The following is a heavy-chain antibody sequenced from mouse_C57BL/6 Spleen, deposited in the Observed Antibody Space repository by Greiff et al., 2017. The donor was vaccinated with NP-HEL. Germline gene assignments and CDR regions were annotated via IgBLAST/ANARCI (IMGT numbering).Heavy chain of an antibody. Sequence: VQLQQSGPELVKPGASVKISCKASGYTFTDYYMNWVKQSHGKSLEWIGDINPNNGGTSYNQKFKGKATLTVDNSSITAYMELRSLTSEDSAVYYCAREDDYYAMDYWGQGTSVTVSS. J-gene: IGHJ4*01. CDR3: AREDDYYAMDY. CDR1: GYTFTDYY. V-gene: IGHV1-26*01. CDR2: INPNNGGT.